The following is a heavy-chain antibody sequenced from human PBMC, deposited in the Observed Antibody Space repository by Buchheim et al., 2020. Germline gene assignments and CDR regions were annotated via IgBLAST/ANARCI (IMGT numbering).Heavy chain of an antibody. Sequence: EVQLVQSGAEVKKPGESLKISCNGSGYTFTEYWIGWVRQMPGKGLEWIGMIFPRDSDMRWSPSFQGQVTISADKSVSSAYLQWSSLKASDSAMYYCVRGSGYCTNTRCYLFDYWGQGTL. D-gene: IGHD2-2*01. CDR1: GYTFTEYW. CDR2: IFPRDSDM. CDR3: VRGSGYCTNTRCYLFDY. J-gene: IGHJ4*02. V-gene: IGHV5-51*01.